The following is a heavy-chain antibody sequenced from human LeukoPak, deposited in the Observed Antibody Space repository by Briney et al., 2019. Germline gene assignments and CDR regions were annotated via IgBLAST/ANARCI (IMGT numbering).Heavy chain of an antibody. CDR3: ARAYQRLGELSLPDY. D-gene: IGHD3-16*02. V-gene: IGHV7-4-1*02. Sequence: ASVKVSCKASGYTFSKYAMNWARQAPGQGLEWMGWIHPSTGNPTYAQGFTGRFVFSLDTSVSTTYLQISSLKAEDTAVYYCARAYQRLGELSLPDYWGQGTLVTVSS. CDR2: IHPSTGNP. CDR1: GYTFSKYA. J-gene: IGHJ4*02.